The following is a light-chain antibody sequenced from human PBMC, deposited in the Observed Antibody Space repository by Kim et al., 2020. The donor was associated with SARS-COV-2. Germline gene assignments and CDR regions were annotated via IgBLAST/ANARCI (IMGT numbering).Light chain of an antibody. CDR2: GAS. CDR1: QSVSSN. V-gene: IGKV3-15*01. CDR3: QQYNKGRT. J-gene: IGKJ1*01. Sequence: EIVLTQSPGTLSLSPGQGATLSCRASQSVSSNLAWYQQKPGQAPRLLIYGASARATGIPARFSGSGSGTEFTLTISSLQSEDFAVYYCQQYNKGRTFGQGTKVDIK.